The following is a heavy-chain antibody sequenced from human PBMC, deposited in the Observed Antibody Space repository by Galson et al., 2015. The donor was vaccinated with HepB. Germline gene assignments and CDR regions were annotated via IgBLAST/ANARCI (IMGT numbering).Heavy chain of an antibody. J-gene: IGHJ5*02. V-gene: IGHV1-8*01. CDR3: ARGGYIDNWFDP. Sequence: SVKVSCKAFGYTFTSHDINWVRQATGQGLEWMGWMNPNSGNTDYAQKFQGRVTMTRDTSMSTAYMELSGLRAEDTAVYYCARGGYIDNWFDPWGQGTLVTVSS. CDR2: MNPNSGNT. CDR1: GYTFTSHD. D-gene: IGHD5-12*01.